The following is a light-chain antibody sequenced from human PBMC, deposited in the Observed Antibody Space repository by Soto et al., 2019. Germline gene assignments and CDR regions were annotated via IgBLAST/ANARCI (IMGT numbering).Light chain of an antibody. CDR3: QHYNSYSEA. V-gene: IGKV1-5*03. Sequence: DIQMTQSPSSLSAYVGDRVTITCRASQGITNDLGWYQQKPGKAPKLLIYKASTLKSGVPSRFSGSGSGTEFTLTISSLQPDDFATYYCQHYNSYSEAFGQGTKVDIK. CDR2: KAS. J-gene: IGKJ1*01. CDR1: QGITND.